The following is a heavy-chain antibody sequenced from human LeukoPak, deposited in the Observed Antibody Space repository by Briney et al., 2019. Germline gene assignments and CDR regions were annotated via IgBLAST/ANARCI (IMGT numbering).Heavy chain of an antibody. D-gene: IGHD2-15*01. CDR2: ISFDGGNV. CDR3: ARPPRFRSGDTCSTFWYFDI. Sequence: GRSLRLSCVVSGFIFKNYGIHWVRQAPGKGLEWVAFISFDGGNVYHPDSVKGRFTISRDDSKNTAYLQMDNLRADDTAVYYCARPPRFRSGDTCSTFWYFDIWGRGTLVTVSS. J-gene: IGHJ2*01. CDR1: GFIFKNYG. V-gene: IGHV3-30*03.